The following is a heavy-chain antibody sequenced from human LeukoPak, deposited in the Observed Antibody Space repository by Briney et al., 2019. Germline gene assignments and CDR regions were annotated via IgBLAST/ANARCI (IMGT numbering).Heavy chain of an antibody. CDR2: ISSSGGTT. J-gene: IGHJ4*02. D-gene: IGHD6-19*01. V-gene: IGHV3-11*01. Sequence: GGSLRLSCAASGFTFSDYYMTWIRQAPGKGLEWVSYISSSGGTTYYADSVKGRFTISRNNAKNSLFVQMSNLRAEDTAVYYCARVPRSGGSIDYWGQGTLVTVSS. CDR1: GFTFSDYY. CDR3: ARVPRSGGSIDY.